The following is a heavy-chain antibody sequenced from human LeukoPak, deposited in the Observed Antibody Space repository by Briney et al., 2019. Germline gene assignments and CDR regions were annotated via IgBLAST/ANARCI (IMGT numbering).Heavy chain of an antibody. V-gene: IGHV3-48*01. CDR3: ARDGLGYCSSTSCRPFDY. J-gene: IGHJ4*02. CDR1: GFTSSSYS. CDR2: ISSSSSTI. D-gene: IGHD2-2*01. Sequence: GGSLRLSCAASGFTSSSYSMNWVRQAPGKGLEGVSYISSSSSTIYYADSVKGRFTISRDNAKNSLYLQMNSLRAEDTAVYYCARDGLGYCSSTSCRPFDYWGQGTLVTVSS.